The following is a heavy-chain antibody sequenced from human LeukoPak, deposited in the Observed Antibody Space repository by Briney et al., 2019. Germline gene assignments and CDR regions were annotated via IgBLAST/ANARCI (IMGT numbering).Heavy chain of an antibody. CDR3: ARDKDQLLFGFYYYYGMDV. Sequence: GGSLRLSCAASGFTFSSYAMHWVRQAPGKGLEWVAVISYDGSNKYYADSVKGRFTISRDSSKNTLYLQMNSLRAEDTAVYYCARDKDQLLFGFYYYYGMDVWGQGTTVTVSS. V-gene: IGHV3-30-3*01. D-gene: IGHD2-2*01. CDR1: GFTFSSYA. CDR2: ISYDGSNK. J-gene: IGHJ6*02.